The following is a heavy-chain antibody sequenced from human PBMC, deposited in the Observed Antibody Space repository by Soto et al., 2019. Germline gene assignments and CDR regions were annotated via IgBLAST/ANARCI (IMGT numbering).Heavy chain of an antibody. V-gene: IGHV3-30*18. CDR2: ISYDGSNK. J-gene: IGHJ6*02. D-gene: IGHD6-13*01. CDR1: GFTFSSYG. Sequence: GGSLRLSCAASGFTFSSYGMHWVRQAPGKGLEWVAVISYDGSNKYYADSVKGRFTISRDNSKNKLYQQMNSLRAEDTAVYYCAKVVSSSYFDGYYYYGMDVWGQGTTVTVS. CDR3: AKVVSSSYFDGYYYYGMDV.